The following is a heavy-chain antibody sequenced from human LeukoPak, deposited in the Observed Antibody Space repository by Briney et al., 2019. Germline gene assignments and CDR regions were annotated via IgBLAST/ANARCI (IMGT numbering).Heavy chain of an antibody. J-gene: IGHJ4*02. V-gene: IGHV3-74*01. D-gene: IGHD3-22*01. CDR1: GFTFSSYW. CDR3: ARVIGGSSGYYHFDF. Sequence: GGSLRLSCAASGFTFSSYWMHWVRQAPGKGLMWVSRMNSDGSYTNYADSVKGRFTISRDNARSTLYLQMNSLRVEDTAVYYCARVIGGSSGYYHFDFWGQGALVTVSS. CDR2: MNSDGSYT.